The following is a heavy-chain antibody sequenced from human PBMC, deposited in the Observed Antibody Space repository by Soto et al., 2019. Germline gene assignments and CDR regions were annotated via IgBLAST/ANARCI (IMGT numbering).Heavy chain of an antibody. CDR2: ISYDGSNK. J-gene: IGHJ4*02. Sequence: GGSLRLSCAAAGCTFSGYGRHWVRQAPGKGLEWVAVISYDGSNKYYADSVKGRFTISRDNAKNALYLQMTSLRADDTAVYYCTRGPRPTSIGTGAFWGQGTLVTVSS. CDR1: GCTFSGYG. V-gene: IGHV3-30*03. D-gene: IGHD3-10*01. CDR3: TRGPRPTSIGTGAF.